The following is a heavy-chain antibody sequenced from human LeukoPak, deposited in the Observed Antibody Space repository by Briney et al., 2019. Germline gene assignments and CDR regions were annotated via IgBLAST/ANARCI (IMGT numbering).Heavy chain of an antibody. V-gene: IGHV4-38-2*02. D-gene: IGHD3-16*02. CDR3: AREGDYDYVWGSYPWGY. CDR1: GYSISSGYY. Sequence: SETLSLTCGVSGYSISSGYYWGWIRQPPGKGLEWIGSIYHSGSTYYNPSFKSRVTISVDTSKNQFSLKLSSVTAADTAVYYCAREGDYDYVWGSYPWGYWGQGTLVTVSS. CDR2: IYHSGST. J-gene: IGHJ4*02.